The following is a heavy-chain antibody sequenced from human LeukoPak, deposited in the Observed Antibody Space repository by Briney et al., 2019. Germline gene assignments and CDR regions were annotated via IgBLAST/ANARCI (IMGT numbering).Heavy chain of an antibody. CDR1: GFTFSSYA. CDR2: ISGSGGST. V-gene: IGHV3-23*01. J-gene: IGHJ4*02. D-gene: IGHD5-18*01. Sequence: PGASLRLSCAASGFTFSSYAMHWVRQAPGKGLEWVSAISGSGGSTYYADPVKGRFTISRDNSKNTLYLQMNSLRAEDTAVYYCAKSRVRGYSYGALDYWGQGTLVTVSS. CDR3: AKSRVRGYSYGALDY.